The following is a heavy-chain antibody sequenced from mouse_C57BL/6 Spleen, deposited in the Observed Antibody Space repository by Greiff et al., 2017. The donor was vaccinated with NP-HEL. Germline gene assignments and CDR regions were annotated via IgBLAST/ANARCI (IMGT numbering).Heavy chain of an antibody. CDR2: VYPGDGDT. CDR3: ACGLTTAY. CDR1: GYAFSGSW. D-gene: IGHD1-1*01. V-gene: IGHV1-82*01. Sequence: VQLQQSGPELVKPGASVKISCKASGYAFSGSWMNWVKQRPGKGLEWIGRVYPGDGDTNYNGKFKGKATLTADTSSSTAYMQLSSLTSEDSAVYFCACGLTTAYWGQGTLVTVSA. J-gene: IGHJ3*01.